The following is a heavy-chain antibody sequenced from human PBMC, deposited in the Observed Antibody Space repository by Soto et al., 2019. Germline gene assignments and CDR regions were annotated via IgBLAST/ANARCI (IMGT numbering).Heavy chain of an antibody. CDR3: ARHHESGWYGY. J-gene: IGHJ4*02. CDR1: GGSIDESTYY. D-gene: IGHD6-19*01. CDR2: IYYSGST. Sequence: QLQLQESGPGLVKPSETLSLTCTVSGGSIDESTYYWCWIRQPPGKALEWIGSIYYSGSTYYYPSFKSRVTISVDTSRNQFSLKLSSVTAADTAVYYCARHHESGWYGYWGQGTLVTVSS. V-gene: IGHV4-39*01.